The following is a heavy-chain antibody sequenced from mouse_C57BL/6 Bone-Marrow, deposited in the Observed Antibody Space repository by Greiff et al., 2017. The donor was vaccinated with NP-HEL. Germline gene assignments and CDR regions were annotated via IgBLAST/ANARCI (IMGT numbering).Heavy chain of an antibody. CDR2: IYPGSGST. D-gene: IGHD1-1*01. J-gene: IGHJ1*03. V-gene: IGHV1-55*01. CDR3: ARDYGSLWYFDV. Sequence: QVQLKQPGAELVKPGASVKMSCKASGYTFTSYWITWVKQRPGQGLEWIGDIYPGSGSTNYNEKFKSKATLTVDTSSSTAYMQLSSLTSEDSAVYYCARDYGSLWYFDVWGTGTTVTVSS. CDR1: GYTFTSYW.